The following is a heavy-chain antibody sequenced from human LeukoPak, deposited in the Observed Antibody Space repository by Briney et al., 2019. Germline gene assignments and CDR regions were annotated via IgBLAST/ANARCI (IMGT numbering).Heavy chain of an antibody. J-gene: IGHJ4*02. CDR2: TYYSGST. D-gene: IGHD1-26*01. CDR1: GGSIRGYY. V-gene: IGHV4-59*08. Sequence: SETLSLTCTVSGGSIRGYYWSWIRQPPGKGVEWVGYTYYSGSTRYDPSLTSRVTISVDTSKNQFSLKLTSVTAADTAVYYCARGSGNYWQVSFDYWGQGTLVTVSS. CDR3: ARGSGNYWQVSFDY.